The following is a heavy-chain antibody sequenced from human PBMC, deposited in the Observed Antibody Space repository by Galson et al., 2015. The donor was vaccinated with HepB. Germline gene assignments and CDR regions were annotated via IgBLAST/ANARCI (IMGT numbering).Heavy chain of an antibody. CDR3: AKAPYGSGSYYDAFDI. V-gene: IGHV3-23*01. D-gene: IGHD3-10*01. CDR1: GFTFSSYA. J-gene: IGHJ3*02. CDR2: ISGSGGST. Sequence: SLRLSCAASGFTFSSYAMSWVRQAPGKGLEWVSAISGSGGSTHYADSAKGRFTISRDKSKNTLYLQMNSLRAEDTAVYYCAKAPYGSGSYYDAFDIWGQGTMVTVSS.